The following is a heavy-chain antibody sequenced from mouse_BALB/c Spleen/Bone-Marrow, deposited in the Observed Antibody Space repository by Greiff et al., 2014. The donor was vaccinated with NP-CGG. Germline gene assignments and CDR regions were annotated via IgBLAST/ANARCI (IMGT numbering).Heavy chain of an antibody. CDR1: GFNIKDTY. V-gene: IGHV14-3*02. Sequence: EVQLQQSGAELVKPGASVKLSCTASGFNIKDTYLHWVKQRPEQGLDWIGRIDPAIFTKYDPKFQGKATITADTSSNTAYLHLSSLTSEDTAVYYRARYRYGWYFDVWGAGTTVTVSS. CDR3: ARYRYGWYFDV. J-gene: IGHJ1*01. D-gene: IGHD2-14*01. CDR2: IDPAIFT.